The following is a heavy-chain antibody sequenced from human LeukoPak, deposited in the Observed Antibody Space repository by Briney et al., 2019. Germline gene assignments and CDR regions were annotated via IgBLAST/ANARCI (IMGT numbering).Heavy chain of an antibody. J-gene: IGHJ4*02. D-gene: IGHD1-26*01. CDR1: GFTFSSYW. Sequence: PGGSLRLSCAASGFTFSSYWMSWVRQAPGKGLEWVANIKQDGSEKYYVDSVKGRFTISRDNAKNSLYLQMNSLRAEDTAVYYCARGPGGSYYYFDYWGQGTLVTVS. CDR2: IKQDGSEK. V-gene: IGHV3-7*03. CDR3: ARGPGGSYYYFDY.